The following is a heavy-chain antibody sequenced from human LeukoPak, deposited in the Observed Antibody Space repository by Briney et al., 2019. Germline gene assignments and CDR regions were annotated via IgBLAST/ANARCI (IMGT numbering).Heavy chain of an antibody. CDR3: ARAVSADTAMVYFDY. D-gene: IGHD5-18*01. J-gene: IGHJ4*02. CDR1: GFTFSDYY. V-gene: IGHV3-11*01. Sequence: PGGSLRLSCAASGFTFSDYYMFWIRQAPGKGLEWVSYIGNSGSIIYYADSVKGRFTVSRDNAKDSLYLQMNSLRAEDTAVYYCARAVSADTAMVYFDYWGQGTLVTVSS. CDR2: IGNSGSII.